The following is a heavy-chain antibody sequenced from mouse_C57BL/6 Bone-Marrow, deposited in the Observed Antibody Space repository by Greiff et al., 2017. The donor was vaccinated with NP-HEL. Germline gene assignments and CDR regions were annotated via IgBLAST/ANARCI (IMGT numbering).Heavy chain of an antibody. CDR1: GFTFSSYA. V-gene: IGHV5-4*01. Sequence: EVKLMESGGGLVKPGGSLKLSCAASGFTFSSYAMSWVRQTPEKRREWVATISDGGSYTYYPDNVKGRFTISRDNAKNNLYLQMSHLKSEDTAMYYCARDRGYFDYWGQGTTLTVSS. CDR2: ISDGGSYT. CDR3: ARDRGYFDY. D-gene: IGHD3-3*01. J-gene: IGHJ2*01.